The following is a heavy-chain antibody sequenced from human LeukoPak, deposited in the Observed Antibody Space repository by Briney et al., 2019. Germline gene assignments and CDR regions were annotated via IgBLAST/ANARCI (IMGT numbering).Heavy chain of an antibody. V-gene: IGHV1-18*01. D-gene: IGHD3-3*01. J-gene: IGHJ6*03. CDR3: ARPIETYYDFWSGYYSNSGAGYYYYMDV. Sequence: GASVKVSCKASGYTFTSYGISWVRQAPGQGLEWMGWISAYNGNTNYAQKLQGRVTMTTDTSTSTAYMELRSLRSDDTAVYYCARPIETYYDFWSGYYSNSGAGYYYYMDVWGKGTTVTVSS. CDR2: ISAYNGNT. CDR1: GYTFTSYG.